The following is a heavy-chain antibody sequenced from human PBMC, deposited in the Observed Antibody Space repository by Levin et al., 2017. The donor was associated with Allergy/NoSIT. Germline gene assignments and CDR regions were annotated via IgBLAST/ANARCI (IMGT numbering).Heavy chain of an antibody. CDR1: GGSISSSSYY. Sequence: SHTLSLTCTVSGGSISSSSYYWGWIRQPPGKGLEWIGSIYYSGSTYYNPSLKSRVTISVDTSKNQFSLKLSSVTAADTAVYYCARDVQGSGNLYWGQGTLVTVSS. CDR2: IYYSGST. V-gene: IGHV4-39*07. CDR3: ARDVQGSGNLY. D-gene: IGHD3-10*01. J-gene: IGHJ4*02.